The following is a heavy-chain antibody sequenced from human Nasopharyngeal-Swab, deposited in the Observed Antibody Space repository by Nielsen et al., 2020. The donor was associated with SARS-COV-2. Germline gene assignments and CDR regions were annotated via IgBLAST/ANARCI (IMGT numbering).Heavy chain of an antibody. D-gene: IGHD6-13*01. CDR3: ASQQGVAAAGPGYDAFDI. CDR2: IYPGDSDT. J-gene: IGHJ3*02. Sequence: GESLKISCKGSGYSFTSYWIGWVRQMPGKGLEWMGIIYPGDSDTRYSPSFQGQVTISADKSISTAYLQWGSLKASDTAMYYCASQQGVAAAGPGYDAFDIWGQGTMVTVSS. V-gene: IGHV5-51*01. CDR1: GYSFTSYW.